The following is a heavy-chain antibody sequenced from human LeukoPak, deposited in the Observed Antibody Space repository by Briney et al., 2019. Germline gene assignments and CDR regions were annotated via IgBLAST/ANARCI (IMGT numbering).Heavy chain of an antibody. CDR1: GFTFSSYW. J-gene: IGHJ5*02. V-gene: IGHV3-74*01. CDR3: VRGGESTWS. D-gene: IGHD2-15*01. CDR2: INNDGSGT. Sequence: GGSLRLSCAASGFTFSSYWMHWVRQAPGKGLVWVSRINNDGSGTTYADSVKGRFTISRDDAKNTLYLQMNSLRAEDTAVYYCVRGGESTWSWGQGTLVTVSS.